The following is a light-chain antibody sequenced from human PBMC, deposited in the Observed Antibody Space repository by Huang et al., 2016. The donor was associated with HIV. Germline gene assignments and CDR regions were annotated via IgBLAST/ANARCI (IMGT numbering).Light chain of an antibody. CDR1: QGISNY. CDR2: SAS. V-gene: IGKV1-16*01. Sequence: DIQMTQSPSSLSASVGDRVTVTCRTSQGISNYLAWFQQKPGKAPKSLIYSASTLQTGVPSRFSGSGSGTDFTLTISGLQPDDSATYYCHQYYSFPYTFGQGTKLDIK. CDR3: HQYYSFPYT. J-gene: IGKJ2*01.